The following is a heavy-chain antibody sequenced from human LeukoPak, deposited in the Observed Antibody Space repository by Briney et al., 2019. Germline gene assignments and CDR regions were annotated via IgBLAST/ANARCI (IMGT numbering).Heavy chain of an antibody. J-gene: IGHJ4*02. D-gene: IGHD2/OR15-2a*01. CDR2: FYHSGNT. Sequence: NPSETLSLTCTVSGGSINSYYWSWIRQPPGKGLEWIGAFYHSGNTYYNPSLKNRVTVSVDTSKNQFSLKLSSVTAADTAVYYCARTPHSSNSYFDYWGQGILVTVSS. CDR1: GGSINSYY. V-gene: IGHV4-59*04. CDR3: ARTPHSSNSYFDY.